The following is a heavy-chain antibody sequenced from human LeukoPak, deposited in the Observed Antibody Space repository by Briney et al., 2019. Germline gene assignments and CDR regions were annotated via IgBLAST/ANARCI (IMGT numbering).Heavy chain of an antibody. Sequence: GGSLRLSCAAYGFTFNTYAIHWVRQAPGKGLEYVSGISSTGGSTYYANSVKGRFTISRDNSKNTLYLQMGSLRAEDMAVYYFARLTSPGAFDIWGQGTMVTVSS. D-gene: IGHD3-16*01. V-gene: IGHV3-64*01. J-gene: IGHJ3*02. CDR1: GFTFNTYA. CDR2: ISSTGGST. CDR3: ARLTSPGAFDI.